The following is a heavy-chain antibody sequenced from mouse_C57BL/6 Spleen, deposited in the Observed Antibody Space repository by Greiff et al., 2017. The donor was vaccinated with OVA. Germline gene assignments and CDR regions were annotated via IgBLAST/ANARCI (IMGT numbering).Heavy chain of an antibody. CDR1: GYTFTSYW. V-gene: IGHV1-69*01. Sequence: QVQLQQPGAELVMPGASVKLSCKASGYTFTSYWMHWVKQRPGQGLEWIGEIDPSDSYTNYNQKFKGKSTLTVDKSSSTAYMQLRSLASEDSAVCYSARSDLLYAMDYWGQGTSVTVSS. D-gene: IGHD2-10*01. CDR3: ARSDLLYAMDY. CDR2: IDPSDSYT. J-gene: IGHJ4*01.